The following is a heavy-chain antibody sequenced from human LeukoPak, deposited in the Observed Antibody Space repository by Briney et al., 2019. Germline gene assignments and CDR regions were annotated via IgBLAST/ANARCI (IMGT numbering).Heavy chain of an antibody. CDR1: GFTFRSYG. V-gene: IGHV3-33*01. Sequence: PGGSLRLSCAASGFTFRSYGMHWVRQAPGKGLEWVAVIWYDESNKSYADSVKGRFTISRDNSKNTLYLQINSLRAEDTAVYYCARDLASSSYAEFDYWGQGTLVTVSS. J-gene: IGHJ4*02. CDR3: ARDLASSSYAEFDY. CDR2: IWYDESNK. D-gene: IGHD1-26*01.